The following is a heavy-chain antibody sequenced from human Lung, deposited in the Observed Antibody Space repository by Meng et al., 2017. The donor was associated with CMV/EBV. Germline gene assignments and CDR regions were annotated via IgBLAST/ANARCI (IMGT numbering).Heavy chain of an antibody. Sequence: GESXKISCAASGFNFGSYWMTWVRQAPGKGLEWVANTMQGGSEKSYMDSVKGRFTISRDNAKNSLYLQMNSLRAEDTAIYFCARELGGYSHGKNSGYHYYGMDVWXQGTAVTVSS. V-gene: IGHV3-7*01. CDR2: TMQGGSEK. CDR3: ARELGGYSHGKNSGYHYYGMDV. J-gene: IGHJ6*01. CDR1: GFNFGSYW. D-gene: IGHD5-18*01.